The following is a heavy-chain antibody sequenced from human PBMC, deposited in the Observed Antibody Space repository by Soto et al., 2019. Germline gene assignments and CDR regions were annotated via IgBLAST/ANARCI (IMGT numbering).Heavy chain of an antibody. CDR3: ARPNVAVAGAVVWFDP. Sequence: PGGSLRLSCAASGFTFSSYAMSWVRQAPGKGLEWVSAISGSGGITYYADSVKGRFTISRDNAKNTLYLQMNSLRAEDTAVYYCARPNVAVAGAVVWFDPWGQGTLVTVSS. D-gene: IGHD6-19*01. J-gene: IGHJ5*02. CDR1: GFTFSSYA. CDR2: ISGSGGIT. V-gene: IGHV3-23*01.